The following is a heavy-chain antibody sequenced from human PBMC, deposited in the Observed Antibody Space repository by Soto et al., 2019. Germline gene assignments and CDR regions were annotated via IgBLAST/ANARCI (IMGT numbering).Heavy chain of an antibody. Sequence: QVQLQESGPGLVKPSQTLSLTCTVSGGSISSGGDYWSWIRQHPGKGLEWIGYIYYSGSTYYNPSLKSRVTISVDTSKNQFSLKLSSVTAADTAVYYCAGSPYDSSGYSRKDAFDIWGQGTMVTVSS. D-gene: IGHD3-22*01. J-gene: IGHJ3*02. CDR3: AGSPYDSSGYSRKDAFDI. V-gene: IGHV4-31*03. CDR2: IYYSGST. CDR1: GGSISSGGDY.